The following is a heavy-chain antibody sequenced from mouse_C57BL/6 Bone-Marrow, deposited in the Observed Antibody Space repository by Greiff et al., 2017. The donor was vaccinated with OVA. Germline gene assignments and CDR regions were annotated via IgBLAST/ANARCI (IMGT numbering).Heavy chain of an antibody. D-gene: IGHD1-1*01. J-gene: IGHJ2*01. CDR1: GYTFTSYW. CDR2: IDPSDSYT. Sequence: QVQLQQPGAELVMPGASVKLSCKASGYTFTSYWMHWVKQRPGPGLEWIGEIDPSDSYTNYNQKFKGKSTLTVDKSSSTAYMQLSSLTSEDSAVYYCARWGTTVVARFDYWGQGATLTVSS. CDR3: ARWGTTVVARFDY. V-gene: IGHV1-69*01.